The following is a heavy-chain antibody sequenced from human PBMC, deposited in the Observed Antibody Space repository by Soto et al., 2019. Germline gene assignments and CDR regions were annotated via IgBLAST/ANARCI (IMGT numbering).Heavy chain of an antibody. CDR1: GFTVSSNY. CDR3: EXVDLLEWLWVFMDV. Sequence: PGGSLRLSCAASGFTVSSNYMSWVRQAPGKGLEWVSVIYSGGSTYYADSVKGRFTISRDNSKNTLYLQMNSLRAEDTAVYYCEXVDLLEWLWVFMDVWGKGTTVTVSS. D-gene: IGHD3-3*01. J-gene: IGHJ6*04. CDR2: IYSGGST. V-gene: IGHV3-66*01.